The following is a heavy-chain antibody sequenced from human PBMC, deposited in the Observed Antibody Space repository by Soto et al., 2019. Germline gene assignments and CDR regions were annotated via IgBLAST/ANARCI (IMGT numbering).Heavy chain of an antibody. CDR3: ASKLEPTVNYYGMDV. D-gene: IGHD1-1*01. Sequence: ASVKVSCKASGGTFSSYAISWVRQAPGQGLEWMGGIIPIFGTANYAQRFQGRVTITADESTSTAYMELSSLRSEDTAVYYCASKLEPTVNYYGMDVWGQGTTVTVSS. CDR2: IIPIFGTA. CDR1: GGTFSSYA. J-gene: IGHJ6*02. V-gene: IGHV1-69*13.